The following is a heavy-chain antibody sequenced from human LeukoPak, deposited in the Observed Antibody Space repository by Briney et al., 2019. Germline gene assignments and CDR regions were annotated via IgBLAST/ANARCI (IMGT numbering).Heavy chain of an antibody. Sequence: SETLSLTCTVSGGSISSYYWSWIRQPPGKGLEWIGFIYYSGSTNYNPSLKSRATLSVDTSNNQFSLKLTSVTAADAAVYFCARQLPTAAADTRGYFDYWGQGTVVTVSS. J-gene: IGHJ4*02. CDR1: GGSISSYY. CDR3: ARQLPTAAADTRGYFDY. D-gene: IGHD6-25*01. CDR2: IYYSGST. V-gene: IGHV4-59*08.